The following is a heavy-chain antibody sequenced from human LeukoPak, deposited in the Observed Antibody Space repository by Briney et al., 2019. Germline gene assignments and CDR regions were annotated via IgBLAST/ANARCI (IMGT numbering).Heavy chain of an antibody. Sequence: SETLSLTCAVYGGSFSGYYWSWIRQPPGKGLEWIGEINHSGSTNYNPSLKSRVTISVDTSKNQFSLKLCSVTAADTAVYYCARGRIAVAGTWGQGTLVTVSS. J-gene: IGHJ4*02. V-gene: IGHV4-34*01. CDR2: INHSGST. CDR1: GGSFSGYY. CDR3: ARGRIAVAGT. D-gene: IGHD6-19*01.